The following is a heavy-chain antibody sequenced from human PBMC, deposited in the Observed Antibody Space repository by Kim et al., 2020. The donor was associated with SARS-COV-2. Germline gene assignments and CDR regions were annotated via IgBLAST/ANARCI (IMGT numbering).Heavy chain of an antibody. D-gene: IGHD3-22*01. V-gene: IGHV4-31*02. J-gene: IGHJ4*02. Sequence: NPSLKSRVTKSVDTSKNQFSLKLSSVTAADTAVYYCATFGWDSSGYYVDYWGQGTLVTVSS. CDR3: ATFGWDSSGYYVDY.